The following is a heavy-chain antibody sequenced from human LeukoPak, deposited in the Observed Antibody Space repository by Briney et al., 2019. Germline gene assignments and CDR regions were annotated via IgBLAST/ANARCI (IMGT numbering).Heavy chain of an antibody. D-gene: IGHD5-18*01. CDR1: GFTFTTYW. CDR3: ARDLSGVAGYTYGRGIDY. CDR2: IKQDGSEK. Sequence: GGSLRLSCAASGFTFTTYWMSWVRQAPGKGLEWVANIKQDGSEKYYVDSVKGRFTISRDNAKTSLYLQMNSLRAEDTAVYYCARDLSGVAGYTYGRGIDYWGQGTLVTVSS. V-gene: IGHV3-7*01. J-gene: IGHJ4*02.